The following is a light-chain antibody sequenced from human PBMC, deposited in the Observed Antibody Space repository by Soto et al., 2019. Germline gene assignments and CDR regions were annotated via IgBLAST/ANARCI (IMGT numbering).Light chain of an antibody. Sequence: ELVLTQSPGTLSLSPGESATLSCRASQSVSSSYLAWYQQKPGQAPRLLIYGASSRATGIPDRFSGSGSGTDFNLTISRLEPEDFAVYYCQQYGSSSWTCGQGTKVDIK. CDR3: QQYGSSSWT. J-gene: IGKJ1*01. CDR1: QSVSSSY. CDR2: GAS. V-gene: IGKV3-20*01.